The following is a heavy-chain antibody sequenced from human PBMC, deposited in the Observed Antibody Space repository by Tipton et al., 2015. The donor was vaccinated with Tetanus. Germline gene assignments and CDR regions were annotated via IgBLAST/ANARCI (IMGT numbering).Heavy chain of an antibody. J-gene: IGHJ4*02. V-gene: IGHV1-18*01. CDR1: GYTFTSYG. Sequence: QVQLVQSGAEVKKPGASVKVSCKASGYTFTSYGISWVRQAPGQGLEWMGWISAYNGNTHDAQKLQGRVTMTTDTSMSTAYMERRSLRSDDTGVYYCARKPTRQVSDYWGQGALVTVSS. CDR3: ARKPTRQVSDY. D-gene: IGHD6-25*01. CDR2: ISAYNGNT.